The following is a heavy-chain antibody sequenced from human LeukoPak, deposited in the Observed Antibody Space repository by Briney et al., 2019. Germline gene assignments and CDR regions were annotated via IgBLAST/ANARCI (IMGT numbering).Heavy chain of an antibody. CDR3: ARVDGYNSRRYFDL. CDR1: GGSISSYY. J-gene: IGHJ2*01. Sequence: PSETLSLTCTVSGGSISSYYWSWIRQPPGKGLEWIGYIYYSGSTNYNPSLKSRVTISVDTSKNQFSLKLSSVTAADTAVYYYARVDGYNSRRYFDLWGRGTLVTVSS. V-gene: IGHV4-59*01. D-gene: IGHD5-24*01. CDR2: IYYSGST.